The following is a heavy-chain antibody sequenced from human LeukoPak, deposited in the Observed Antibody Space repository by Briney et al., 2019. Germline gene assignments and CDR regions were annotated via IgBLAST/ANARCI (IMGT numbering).Heavy chain of an antibody. CDR1: GFTFNSFW. J-gene: IGHJ4*02. Sequence: GGSLRLSCAASGFTFNSFWMSWVRQAPGKGLEWVAAIKQDGSEKSYVGSVKGRFTISRDNAENSLYLQMDNLRAEDTAVYYCARASRGETTFLWGQGTLVTVSS. CDR2: IKQDGSEK. V-gene: IGHV3-7*01. CDR3: ARASRGETTFL. D-gene: IGHD4-17*01.